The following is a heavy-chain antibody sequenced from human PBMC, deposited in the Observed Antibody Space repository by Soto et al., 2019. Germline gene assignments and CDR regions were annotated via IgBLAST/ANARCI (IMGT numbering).Heavy chain of an antibody. J-gene: IGHJ4*02. V-gene: IGHV4-39*01. CDR1: GGSISSSSYY. Sequence: SETLSLTCTVSGGSISSSSYYWGWIRQPPGKGLEWIGNIYYSGSTYYNPSLKSRVTISVDTSKNQFSLKLSSVTAADTAVYYCMLGSGWKDFDYWGQGTLVTVPQ. CDR3: MLGSGWKDFDY. CDR2: IYYSGST. D-gene: IGHD3-22*01.